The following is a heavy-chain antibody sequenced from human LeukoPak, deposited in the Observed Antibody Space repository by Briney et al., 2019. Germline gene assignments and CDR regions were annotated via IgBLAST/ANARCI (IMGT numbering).Heavy chain of an antibody. CDR1: GGSISSYY. V-gene: IGHV4-59*08. J-gene: IGHJ2*01. Sequence: SETLSLTCAVSGGSISSYYWSWIRQPPGKGLEWIGNTDYSGSTNYNPSLKSRVTISVDTSKNQFSLKLSSVTAADTAVYYCARRAGSSSNWYFDLWGRGTLVTVSS. CDR3: ARRAGSSSNWYFDL. D-gene: IGHD6-6*01. CDR2: TDYSGST.